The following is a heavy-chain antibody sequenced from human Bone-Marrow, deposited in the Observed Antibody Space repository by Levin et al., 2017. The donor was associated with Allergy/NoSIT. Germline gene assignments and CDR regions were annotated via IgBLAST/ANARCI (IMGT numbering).Heavy chain of an antibody. J-gene: IGHJ4*02. CDR3: VRDTDWSFDF. Sequence: GGSLRLSCAASGFTFSGHWMIWVRQAPGKGLEWVANIDGDGGVRNYVDSVRGRFTISRDNAKSSLYLQMNSLRAEDTAVYYCVRDTDWSFDFWGPGSLVTVSS. V-gene: IGHV3-7*01. D-gene: IGHD3-9*01. CDR2: IDGDGGVR. CDR1: GFTFSGHW.